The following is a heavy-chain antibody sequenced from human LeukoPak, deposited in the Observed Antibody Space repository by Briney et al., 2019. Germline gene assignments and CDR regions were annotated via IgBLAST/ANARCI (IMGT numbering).Heavy chain of an antibody. Sequence: SETLSLTCTVSGGSIDNYYWTWIRQPAGKGLEWIGRIYSSGTTNYNPSLKSRVTISSDTSKNQFSLKLSSVTAADTAVYYCARDQSAYDFWSGYYTHYYYYMDVWGKGTTVTVSS. CDR2: IYSSGTT. D-gene: IGHD3-3*01. CDR1: GGSIDNYY. V-gene: IGHV4-4*07. J-gene: IGHJ6*03. CDR3: ARDQSAYDFWSGYYTHYYYYMDV.